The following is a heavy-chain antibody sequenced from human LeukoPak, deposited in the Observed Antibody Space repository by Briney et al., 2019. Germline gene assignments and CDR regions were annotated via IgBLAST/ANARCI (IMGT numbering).Heavy chain of an antibody. J-gene: IGHJ1*01. D-gene: IGHD4-23*01. V-gene: IGHV4-38-2*02. CDR3: ARAYGGNSQYFQH. Sequence: SETLSLTCTVSGYSISSGYYWGWIRQPPGKGLEWIGSIYHSGSTYYNPSLKSRVTISVDTSKNQFSLKLSSVTAADTAVYYCARAYGGNSQYFQHWGQGTLVTVSS. CDR2: IYHSGST. CDR1: GYSISSGYY.